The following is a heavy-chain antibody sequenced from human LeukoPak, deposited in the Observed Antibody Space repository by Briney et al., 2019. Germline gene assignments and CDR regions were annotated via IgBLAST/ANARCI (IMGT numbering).Heavy chain of an antibody. V-gene: IGHV4-59*01. Sequence: SETLSLTCAVYGGSFSGYYWSWIRQPPGKGLEWIGYIYYSGSTNYNPSLKSRVTISVDMSENQFSLKLSSVTAADTAMYYCARAPFGPFDYWGQGTLVTVSS. J-gene: IGHJ4*02. CDR1: GGSFSGYY. CDR2: IYYSGST. CDR3: ARAPFGPFDY. D-gene: IGHD3-3*01.